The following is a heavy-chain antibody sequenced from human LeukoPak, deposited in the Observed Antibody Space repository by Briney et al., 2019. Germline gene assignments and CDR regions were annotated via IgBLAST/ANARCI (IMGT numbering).Heavy chain of an antibody. CDR3: ARDPRYSGYKGNYYYYMDV. CDR2: INPNSGGT. CDR1: GYTFTGYY. D-gene: IGHD5-12*01. Sequence: PGASVKVSCKASGYTFTGYYMHWVRQAPGQGLEWMGWINPNSGGTNYAQKFQGRVTMTRDTSISTAYMELSRLRSDDTAVYYCARDPRYSGYKGNYYYYMDVWGKGTTVTVSS. V-gene: IGHV1-2*02. J-gene: IGHJ6*03.